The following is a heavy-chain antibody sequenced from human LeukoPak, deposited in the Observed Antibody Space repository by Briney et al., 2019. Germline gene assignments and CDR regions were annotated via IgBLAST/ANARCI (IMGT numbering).Heavy chain of an antibody. D-gene: IGHD2-15*01. CDR2: IRSQEYGGTT. CDR1: GFTFGGYL. V-gene: IGHV3-49*02. CDR3: ARGRYCSGGSCYGAR. J-gene: IGHJ4*02. Sequence: SGGSLRLSCTGSGFTFGGYLMSWVRQAPGKGLEWVGFIRSQEYGGTTESAASVKDRFIISRDDSKSVAYLQMDSLKTEDTAVYYCARGRYCSGGSCYGARWGQGTLVTVSS.